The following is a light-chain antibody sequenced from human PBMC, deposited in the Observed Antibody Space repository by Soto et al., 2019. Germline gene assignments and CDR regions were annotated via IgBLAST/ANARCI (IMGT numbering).Light chain of an antibody. V-gene: IGKV3-20*01. CDR2: GAS. Sequence: EIVMTQSPATLSVSPGERATLFCRASQSIATSQLAWYQQKPGQAPRLLIGASTRATGIPDRFSDSGSGTDFTLTISRLEPEDFAVYYCQQFAASPRTFGQGTKVDI. CDR1: QSIATSQ. CDR3: QQFAASPRT. J-gene: IGKJ1*01.